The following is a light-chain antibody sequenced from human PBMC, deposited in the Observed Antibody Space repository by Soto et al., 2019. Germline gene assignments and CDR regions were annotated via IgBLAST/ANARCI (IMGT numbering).Light chain of an antibody. CDR3: QQRSNWPPS. CDR2: DAS. CDR1: QSVSSY. J-gene: IGKJ5*01. V-gene: IGKV3-11*01. Sequence: EIVLTQSRATLSLSPGERATHACRASQSVSSYIAWYQQKPGQDPRLLIYDASNRATGIPARFSGSGSGTDFTLTISSLEPEDFAVYYCQQRSNWPPSFGQGTRLEIK.